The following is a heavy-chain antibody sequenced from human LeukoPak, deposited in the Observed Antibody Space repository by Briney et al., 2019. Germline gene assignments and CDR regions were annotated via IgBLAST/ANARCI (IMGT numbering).Heavy chain of an antibody. D-gene: IGHD5-12*01. CDR1: GFSFSTSP. CDR2: MNNGPGAT. J-gene: IGHJ4*02. V-gene: IGHV3-23*01. CDR3: AKTHYDLLDV. Sequence: GGSLRLSCAPSGFSFSTSPMSWVRQPPGKGLEWVSAMNNGPGATFYRDSVRGRFTISRDDSKSTLYLQMNSLRAEDTGTYYCAKTHYDLLDVWGQGTLVTVSS.